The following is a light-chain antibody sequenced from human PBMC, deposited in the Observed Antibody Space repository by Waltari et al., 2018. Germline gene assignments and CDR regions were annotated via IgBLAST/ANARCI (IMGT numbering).Light chain of an antibody. Sequence: EVVLTQSPGTLSLSPGERATPVCRASHSVGTSLAPYQQKPGQAPGLLLYGASRRATGIPDRFSGSGSGTDFSLTISRLEPEDFAVYYCQHYVRLPATFGQGTKVEI. CDR1: HSVGTS. CDR3: QHYVRLPAT. J-gene: IGKJ1*01. CDR2: GAS. V-gene: IGKV3-20*01.